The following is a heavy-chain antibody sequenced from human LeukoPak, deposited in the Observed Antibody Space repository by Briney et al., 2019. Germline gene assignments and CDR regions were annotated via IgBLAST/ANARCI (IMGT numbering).Heavy chain of an antibody. V-gene: IGHV3-7*01. CDR2: IKQDGTEK. D-gene: IGHD3-10*01. CDR1: GFTFSSYW. Sequence: GGSLRLSCAASGFTFSSYWMGWVRQAPGKGLEWVANIKQDGTEKHYVDSVKGRFTISRDNAKNSLYLQMNSLRVEDTAVYFCTRVRTSGEEDYWGQGTLVTVSS. CDR3: TRVRTSGEEDY. J-gene: IGHJ4*02.